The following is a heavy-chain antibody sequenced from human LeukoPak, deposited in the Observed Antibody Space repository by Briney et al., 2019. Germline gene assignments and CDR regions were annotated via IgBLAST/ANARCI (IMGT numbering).Heavy chain of an antibody. D-gene: IGHD6-13*01. CDR2: ISGSGGST. Sequence: PGGSLRLSCAASGFTFSSYHINWVRQAPGKGLEWVSAISGSGGSTYYADSVKGRFTISRDNSKNTLYLQMNSLRAEDTAVYYCAKVQQQLVPFDYWGQGTLVTVSS. CDR3: AKVQQQLVPFDY. J-gene: IGHJ4*02. V-gene: IGHV3-23*01. CDR1: GFTFSSYH.